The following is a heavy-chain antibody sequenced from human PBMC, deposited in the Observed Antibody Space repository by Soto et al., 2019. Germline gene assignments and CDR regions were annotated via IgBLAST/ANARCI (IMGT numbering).Heavy chain of an antibody. V-gene: IGHV4-34*01. Sequence: QVQLQQWGAGLLKPSETLSLTCAVYGGSFSGHYWSWIRQPPGKGLEWMGEINHSGRTNYNPSLKSRVTISVDTSKKQFSLMLTSVTAADTAVYYCARGRDDCGGGTCYYYYGMDVWGQGTTVTVSS. J-gene: IGHJ6*02. CDR1: GGSFSGHY. CDR2: INHSGRT. D-gene: IGHD2-15*01. CDR3: ARGRDDCGGGTCYYYYGMDV.